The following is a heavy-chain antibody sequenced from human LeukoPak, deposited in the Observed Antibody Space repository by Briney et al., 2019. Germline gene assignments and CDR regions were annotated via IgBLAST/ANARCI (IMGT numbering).Heavy chain of an antibody. CDR2: ISYDGTNK. D-gene: IGHD3-22*01. V-gene: IGHV3-30*03. J-gene: IGHJ4*02. CDR1: GFTFSDYD. Sequence: GGSLRLSCAASGFTFSDYDIHWVRQAPGKGLEWVAVISYDGTNKYYADSVKGRFTISRDNSKNTLYLQMNSLTAEDTAVYYCARWDSSGYHKYYFDYWGQGTLVTVSS. CDR3: ARWDSSGYHKYYFDY.